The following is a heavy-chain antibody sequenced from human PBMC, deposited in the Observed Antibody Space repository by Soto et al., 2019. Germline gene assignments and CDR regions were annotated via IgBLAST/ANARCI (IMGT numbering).Heavy chain of an antibody. CDR3: AKGIGGLHYYYYGMDV. V-gene: IGHV3-23*01. CDR2: ISGSGGST. J-gene: IGHJ6*02. CDR1: GFTFSSYA. D-gene: IGHD3-16*01. Sequence: LRLSCAASGFTFSSYAMSWVRQTPGKGLEWVSAISGSGGSTYYADSVKGRFTISRDNSKNTLYLQMNSLRAEDTAVYCCAKGIGGLHYYYYGMDVWGQGTTVTVSS.